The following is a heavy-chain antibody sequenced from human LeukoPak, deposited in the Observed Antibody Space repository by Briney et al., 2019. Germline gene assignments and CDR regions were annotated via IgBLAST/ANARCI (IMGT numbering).Heavy chain of an antibody. CDR3: AREVTMIVVAKNYFDY. V-gene: IGHV4-39*07. Sequence: SETLSLTCTVSGGSISSSRDYWAWIRQPPGKGLEWIANIYYSGGTYYSPSLKSRVTISVDTSKNQFFLKLSSVTAADTAVYYCAREVTMIVVAKNYFDYWGQGTLVTVSS. J-gene: IGHJ4*02. D-gene: IGHD3-22*01. CDR2: IYYSGGT. CDR1: GGSISSSRDY.